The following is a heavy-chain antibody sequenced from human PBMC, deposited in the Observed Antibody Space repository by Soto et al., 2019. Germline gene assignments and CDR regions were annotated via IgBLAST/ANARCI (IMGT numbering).Heavy chain of an antibody. D-gene: IGHD3-10*01. CDR3: ARDPVTGSSLLWFDP. J-gene: IGHJ5*02. Sequence: ASVKVSCKASGYTFTSYGISWVRQAPGQGLEWMGWISAYNGNTNYAQKLQGRVTMTTDTSTSTAYMELRSLRSDDTAVYYCARDPVTGSSLLWFDPWGQGTLVTVSS. CDR2: ISAYNGNT. V-gene: IGHV1-18*01. CDR1: GYTFTSYG.